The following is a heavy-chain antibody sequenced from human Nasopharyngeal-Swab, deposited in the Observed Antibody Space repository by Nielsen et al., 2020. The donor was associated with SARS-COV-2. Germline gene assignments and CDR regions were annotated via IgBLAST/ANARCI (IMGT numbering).Heavy chain of an antibody. Sequence: GESLKISCAASGFTFNNYNLNWVRQAPGKGLEWVSSISSSSRYISYADSVKGRFTISRDNAKNSLYLQMNSLRAEDTAVYYCERDGLDYDFWSAYFMDVWGQGTTVTVSS. J-gene: IGHJ6*02. V-gene: IGHV3-21*01. CDR2: ISSSSRYI. D-gene: IGHD3-3*01. CDR1: GFTFNNYN. CDR3: ERDGLDYDFWSAYFMDV.